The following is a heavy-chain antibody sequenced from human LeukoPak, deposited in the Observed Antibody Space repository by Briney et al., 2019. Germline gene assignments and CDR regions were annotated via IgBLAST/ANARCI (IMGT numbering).Heavy chain of an antibody. CDR3: ARGYDFWSGYPYYYYYMDV. Sequence: ASVKDSCKASGYTFTSYGISWVRQATGQGLEWMGWMNPNSGNTGYAQKFQGRVTITRNTSITTAYMELSSLRSEDTAVYYCARGYDFWSGYPYYYYYMDVWGKGTTVTVSS. J-gene: IGHJ6*03. CDR1: GYTFTSYG. CDR2: MNPNSGNT. V-gene: IGHV1-8*03. D-gene: IGHD3-3*01.